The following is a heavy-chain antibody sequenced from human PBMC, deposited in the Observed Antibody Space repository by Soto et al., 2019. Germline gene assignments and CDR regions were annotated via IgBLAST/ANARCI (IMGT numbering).Heavy chain of an antibody. D-gene: IGHD3-22*01. J-gene: IGHJ4*02. CDR1: GYSFAGYW. CDR2: IDPSDSQT. V-gene: IGHV5-10-1*01. Sequence: GDSLTLSCKGSGYSFAGYWITWVRQKPGKGLEWMGRIDPSDSQTYYSPSFRGHVTISVTKSITTVFLQWSSLRASDTAMYYCARQIYDSDTGPNFQYYFDSWGQGTPVTVSS. CDR3: ARQIYDSDTGPNFQYYFDS.